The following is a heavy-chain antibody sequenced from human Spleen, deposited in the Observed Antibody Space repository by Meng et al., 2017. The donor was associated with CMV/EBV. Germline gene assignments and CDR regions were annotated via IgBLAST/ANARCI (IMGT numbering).Heavy chain of an antibody. D-gene: IGHD6-19*01. CDR2: LEPKSGKT. J-gene: IGHJ4*02. CDR1: GYSFSSHD. V-gene: IGHV1-8*03. Sequence: ASVKVSCKASGYSFSSHDINWVRQATGQGLEWMGWLEPKSGKTGYAQQFQGRVSLTRSTSISTAYMELSSLRSDDTAVYYCARVKRAGSLHSPGPFDNWGQGTLVTVSS. CDR3: ARVKRAGSLHSPGPFDN.